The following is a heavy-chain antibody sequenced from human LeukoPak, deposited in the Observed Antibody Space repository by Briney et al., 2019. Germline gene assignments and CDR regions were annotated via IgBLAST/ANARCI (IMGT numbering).Heavy chain of an antibody. CDR3: ASRTKIRYFDF. V-gene: IGHV4-34*01. CDR2: INHSGGT. J-gene: IGHJ4*02. D-gene: IGHD3-9*01. CDR1: GGSFSGYY. Sequence: PSETLSLTCAVYGGSFSGYYWNWLRQPPGKGLEWVAEINHSGGTNYNPSLKSRVTISVDTSKSQFSLRLSSLTAADTAVYYCASRTKIRYFDFWGQGTLVTVSS.